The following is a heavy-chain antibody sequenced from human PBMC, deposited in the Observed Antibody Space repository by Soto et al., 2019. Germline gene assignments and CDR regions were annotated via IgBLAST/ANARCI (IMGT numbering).Heavy chain of an antibody. CDR3: TTAVDTAMVLIGGDYFDY. CDR2: IKSKTDGGTT. V-gene: IGHV3-15*07. D-gene: IGHD5-18*01. Sequence: EVQLVESGGGLVKPGGSLRLSCAASGFTFSNAWMNWVRQAPGKGLEWVGRIKSKTDGGTTDYAAPVKGRFTISRDDSKNTLYLQMNRLKTEDTAVYYCTTAVDTAMVLIGGDYFDYWGQGTLVTVSS. J-gene: IGHJ4*02. CDR1: GFTFSNAW.